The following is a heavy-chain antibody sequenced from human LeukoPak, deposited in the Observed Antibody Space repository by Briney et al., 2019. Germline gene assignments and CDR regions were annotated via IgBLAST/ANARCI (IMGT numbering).Heavy chain of an antibody. CDR1: GFTVSSNY. Sequence: GGSLRLSCAASGFTVSSNYMSWVRQAPGKGLEWVSVIYSGGSTYYADSVKGRFTISRDNSKNTLYLQMNSLRAEDTAVYYCARVTILEWLDYFDYWGQGTLVTVSS. CDR3: ARVTILEWLDYFDY. J-gene: IGHJ4*02. V-gene: IGHV3-53*01. CDR2: IYSGGST. D-gene: IGHD3-3*01.